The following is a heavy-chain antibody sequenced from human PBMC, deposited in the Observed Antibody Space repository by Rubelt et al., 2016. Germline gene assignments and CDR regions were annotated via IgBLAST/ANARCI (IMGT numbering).Heavy chain of an antibody. V-gene: IGHV4-39*07. J-gene: IGHJ4*02. CDR2: ST. CDR3: ARVPFYYYGSGSYRGILDY. D-gene: IGHD3-10*01. Sequence: STYYNPSLKSRVTISVDTSKNQFSLKLSSVTAADTAVYYCARVPFYYYGSGSYRGILDYWGQGTLVTVSS.